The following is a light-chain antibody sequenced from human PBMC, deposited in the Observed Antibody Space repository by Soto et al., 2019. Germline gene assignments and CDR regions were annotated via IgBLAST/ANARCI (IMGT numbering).Light chain of an antibody. J-gene: IGLJ2*01. CDR2: EGS. V-gene: IGLV2-23*01. CDR3: CAYAGSSTVV. Sequence: QSALTQPASVSGSPGQSITISCTGTNSNVGRYNLVSWYQQHPGKAPKLMIYEGSKRPSGVSNRFSGSQSGNTASLTISGLQAEDEADYYCCAYAGSSTVVFGGGTKVTVL. CDR1: NSNVGRYNL.